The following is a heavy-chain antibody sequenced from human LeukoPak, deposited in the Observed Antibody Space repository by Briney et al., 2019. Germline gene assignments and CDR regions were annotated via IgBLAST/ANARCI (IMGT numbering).Heavy chain of an antibody. D-gene: IGHD3-16*01. CDR2: IIPIFGTA. J-gene: IGHJ3*02. Sequence: ASVKVSCKASGGTFSSYAISWVRQAPGQGLEWMGGIIPIFGTANYAQKFQGRVTMTRNTSISTAYMELSSLRSEDTAVYYCLTWGVDAFDIWGQGTMVTVSS. V-gene: IGHV1-69*05. CDR3: LTWGVDAFDI. CDR1: GGTFSSYA.